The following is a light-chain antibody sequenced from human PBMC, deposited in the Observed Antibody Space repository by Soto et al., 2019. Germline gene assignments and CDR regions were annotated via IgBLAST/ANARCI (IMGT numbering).Light chain of an antibody. J-gene: IGLJ2*01. Sequence: QSVLTQPPSVSGAPGQRVTISCTGSSPNIGAGYDVQWYQQLPGTAPKLVIYGNSNRPSGVPDRFSGSKSGTSASLAITGLQAEDEADYYCQSYDSSLSGVVFGGGTKVTVL. V-gene: IGLV1-40*01. CDR3: QSYDSSLSGVV. CDR1: SPNIGAGYD. CDR2: GNS.